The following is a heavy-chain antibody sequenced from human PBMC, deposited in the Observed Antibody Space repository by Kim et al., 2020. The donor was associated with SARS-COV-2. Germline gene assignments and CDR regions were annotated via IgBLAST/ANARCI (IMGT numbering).Heavy chain of an antibody. D-gene: IGHD6-13*01. Sequence: GGSLRLSCAASGFTFSSYAMYWVRQAPGKGLEWVALISYDGSNKYYADSVKGRFTISRDNSKNTLYLQMNSLRAEDTAVYYCARVGIAAAGFDPWGQGTL. CDR2: ISYDGSNK. J-gene: IGHJ5*02. CDR1: GFTFSSYA. V-gene: IGHV3-30*04. CDR3: ARVGIAAAGFDP.